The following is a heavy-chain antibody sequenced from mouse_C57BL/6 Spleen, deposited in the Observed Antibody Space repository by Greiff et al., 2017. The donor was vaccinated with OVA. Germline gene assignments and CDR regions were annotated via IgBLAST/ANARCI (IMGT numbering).Heavy chain of an antibody. CDR2: IWSGGST. CDR3: ASPSITTVVPFAY. CDR1: GFSLTSYG. J-gene: IGHJ3*01. Sequence: VQLQQSGPGLVQPSQSLSITCTVSGFSLTSYGVHWVRQSPGKGLEWLGVIWSGGSTDYNAAFISSLSISKDNSKSQVFFKMNSLQADDTAIYYCASPSITTVVPFAYWGQGTLVTVSA. V-gene: IGHV2-2*01. D-gene: IGHD1-1*01.